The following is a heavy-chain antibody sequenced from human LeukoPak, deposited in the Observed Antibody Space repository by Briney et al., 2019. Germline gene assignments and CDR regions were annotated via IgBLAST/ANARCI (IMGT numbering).Heavy chain of an antibody. J-gene: IGHJ2*01. CDR2: INPNSGGT. CDR1: GYTFTGYY. Sequence: ASVNVSCKASGYTFTGYYIHWVRQGPGQGLEWMGWINPNSGGTNYAQKFQGRVTMTRDTSITTAYMELSRLSSDDTAVYYCARHPGKVTNDWYFDLWGRGTLVTVSS. V-gene: IGHV1-2*02. D-gene: IGHD4-23*01. CDR3: ARHPGKVTNDWYFDL.